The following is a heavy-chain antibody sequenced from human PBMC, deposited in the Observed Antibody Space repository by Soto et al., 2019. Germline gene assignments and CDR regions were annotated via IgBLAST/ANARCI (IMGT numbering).Heavy chain of an antibody. CDR2: MNPNSGNT. Sequence: GASVKVSCKASGYTFTSYDINWVRQATGQGLEWMGWMNPNSGNTGYAQKFQGRVTMTRNTSISTAYMELSSLRSEDTAVYYCARGPHYYGSWSYLIPDLDYWGQGTLVTVSS. CDR1: GYTFTSYD. V-gene: IGHV1-8*01. J-gene: IGHJ4*02. D-gene: IGHD3-10*01. CDR3: ARGPHYYGSWSYLIPDLDY.